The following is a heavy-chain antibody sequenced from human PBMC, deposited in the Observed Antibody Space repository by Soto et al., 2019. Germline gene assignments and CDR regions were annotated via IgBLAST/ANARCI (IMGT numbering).Heavy chain of an antibody. Sequence: EVQLVESGGGLVQTGGSLRLSCAVSGFRFRDYWMSWVRQAPGKGLEWVANIKQDERDKYYVDSVKGRFTISRDNAKNALYLQMNSLRVEDTAVYYCAAYCYTMTCTHFHGYSWGQGTQVTISS. D-gene: IGHD3-16*02. CDR2: IKQDERDK. V-gene: IGHV3-7*03. J-gene: IGHJ5*02. CDR3: AAYCYTMTCTHFHGYS. CDR1: GFRFRDYW.